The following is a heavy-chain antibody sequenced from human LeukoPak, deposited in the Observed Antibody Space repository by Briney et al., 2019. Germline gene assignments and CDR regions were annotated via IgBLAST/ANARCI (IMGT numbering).Heavy chain of an antibody. D-gene: IGHD6-13*01. CDR2: ISAYNGNT. V-gene: IGHV1-18*01. CDR3: ARDGPFSSSWYEPLNNWFDP. CDR1: GYTFTSYG. Sequence: ASVKVSCKASGYTFTSYGISWVRQGPGQGLVWMGWISAYNGNTNYAQKLQGRVTMTTDTSTSTAYMELRSLRSDDTAVYYCARDGPFSSSWYEPLNNWFDPWGQGTLVTVSS. J-gene: IGHJ5*02.